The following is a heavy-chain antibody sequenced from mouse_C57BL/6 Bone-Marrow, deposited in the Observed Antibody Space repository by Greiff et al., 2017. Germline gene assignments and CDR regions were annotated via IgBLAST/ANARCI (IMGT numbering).Heavy chain of an antibody. CDR1: GFSLTSYG. V-gene: IGHV2-5*01. Sequence: VQLVESGPGLVQPSQSLSITCTVSGFSLTSYGVHWVRQSPGKGLEWLGVIWRGGSTDYNEAFMYRLSITKDNSKSQVFFKMHSLQADDTAIYYCAKNGGSSGYVDYWGQGTTLTVSS. D-gene: IGHD3-2*02. CDR3: AKNGGSSGYVDY. J-gene: IGHJ2*01. CDR2: IWRGGST.